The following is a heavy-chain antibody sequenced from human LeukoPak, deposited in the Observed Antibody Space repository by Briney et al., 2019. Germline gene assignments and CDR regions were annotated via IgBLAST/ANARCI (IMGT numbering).Heavy chain of an antibody. CDR3: ARDSGFSGAQRGEF. V-gene: IGHV3-30*03. CDR1: GFTFSSYW. J-gene: IGHJ4*02. Sequence: GGSLRLSCGASGFTFSSYWMSWVRQAPGKGLEWVAVISYDGSNKYYADSVKGRFTISRDNSKNTLYLQMSSLRAEDTAVYYCARDSGFSGAQRGEFWGQGTLVTVSS. D-gene: IGHD2/OR15-2a*01. CDR2: ISYDGSNK.